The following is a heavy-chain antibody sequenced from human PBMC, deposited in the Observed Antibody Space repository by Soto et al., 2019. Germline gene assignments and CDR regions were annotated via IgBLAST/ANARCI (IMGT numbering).Heavy chain of an antibody. CDR1: GFTFSSYD. CDR3: ARSTIFYYYYGMDG. J-gene: IGHJ6*02. CDR2: IGTAGDT. Sequence: GGSLRLSCAASGFTFSSYDMHWVRQATGKGLEWVSAIGTAGDTYYPGSVKGRFTISRENAKNSLYLQMNSLRAEDTAVYYCARSTIFYYYYGMDGWGQGNTVTFSS. V-gene: IGHV3-13*01. D-gene: IGHD5-12*01.